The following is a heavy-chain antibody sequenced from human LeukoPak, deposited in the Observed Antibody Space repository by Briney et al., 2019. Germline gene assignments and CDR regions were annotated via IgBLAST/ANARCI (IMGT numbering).Heavy chain of an antibody. CDR2: FYYSGST. CDR1: GGSISSSSYY. Sequence: PSETLSLTCTVSGGSISSSSYYWGWIRQPPGKGLEWIGSFYYSGSTYYNPSLKSRVTVSVDTSKNQFSLKLSSVTAADTAVYYCAILGTGSSWGQGTLVTVSS. CDR3: AILGTGSS. D-gene: IGHD3-10*01. V-gene: IGHV4-39*01. J-gene: IGHJ5*02.